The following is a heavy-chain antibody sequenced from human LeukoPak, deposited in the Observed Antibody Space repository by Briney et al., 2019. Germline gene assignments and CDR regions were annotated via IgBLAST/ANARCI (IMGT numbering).Heavy chain of an antibody. CDR3: ARGSSLRWRDY. D-gene: IGHD4-23*01. Sequence: PSETLSLTCTVSGGSISSSSYYWGWIRQPPGKGLEWIGSIYYSGSTYYNPSLKSRVTISVDTSKDQFSLKLSSVTAADTAVYYCARGSSLRWRDYWGQGTLVTVSS. V-gene: IGHV4-39*07. CDR2: IYYSGST. J-gene: IGHJ4*02. CDR1: GGSISSSSYY.